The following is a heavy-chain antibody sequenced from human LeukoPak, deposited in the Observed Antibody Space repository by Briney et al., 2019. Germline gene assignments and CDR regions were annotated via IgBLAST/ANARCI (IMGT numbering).Heavy chain of an antibody. D-gene: IGHD2-8*01. V-gene: IGHV3-33*01. Sequence: PGGSLRLACTTSGFNFRAYWMGWVRPAPGKGLEWVAVMWANGHDKYYGDSVKGRFAISRDNSKNTLYLQMNSLRVEDTAVYFCARDADTNSRYSRFDYWGQGNLVAVSS. J-gene: IGHJ4*02. CDR1: GFNFRAYW. CDR3: ARDADTNSRYSRFDY. CDR2: MWANGHDK.